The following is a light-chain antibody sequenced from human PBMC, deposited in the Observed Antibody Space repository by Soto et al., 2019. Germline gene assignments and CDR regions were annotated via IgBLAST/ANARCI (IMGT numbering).Light chain of an antibody. V-gene: IGKV3-20*01. J-gene: IGKJ2*01. CDR2: GAS. CDR1: QSVSSSQ. Sequence: EIVLTQSPGTLSLSPGESATLSCRASQSVSSSQVAWYQQKRGQAPRLLIYGASSRATGIPDRFSGVGSETDFILTISRLEPEDFAVYYCQQYATSPLTFGQGTRLEIK. CDR3: QQYATSPLT.